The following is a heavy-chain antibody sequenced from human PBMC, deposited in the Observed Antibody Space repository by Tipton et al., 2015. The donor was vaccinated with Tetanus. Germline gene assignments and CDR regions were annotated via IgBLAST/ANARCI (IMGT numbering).Heavy chain of an antibody. CDR1: GGSLSRGGYY. J-gene: IGHJ4*02. Sequence: LRLSCTVSGGSLSRGGYYWTWIRQHPGKGLEWIGDIYFSGSTYYNPSLKSRVTISVDTSKNQFSLRLSSVTAADTAVYYCARDQARGARGWNYLDSWGQGTLVTVSS. V-gene: IGHV4-31*03. CDR2: IYFSGST. D-gene: IGHD6-6*01. CDR3: ARDQARGARGWNYLDS.